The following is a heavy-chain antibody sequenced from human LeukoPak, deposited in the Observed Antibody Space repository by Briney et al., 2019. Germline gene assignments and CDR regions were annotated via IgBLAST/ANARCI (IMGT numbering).Heavy chain of an antibody. CDR3: ARGGIAAAGTKWFDP. V-gene: IGHV4-38-2*02. D-gene: IGHD6-13*01. CDR2: IYHSGST. J-gene: IGHJ5*02. CDR1: GYSISSGYY. Sequence: SETLSLTFTVSGYSISSGYYWGWIRQPPGKGLEWIGSIYHSGSTYYNPSLKSRVTISVDTSKNQFSLKLSSVTAADTAVYYCARGGIAAAGTKWFDPWGQGTLVTVSS.